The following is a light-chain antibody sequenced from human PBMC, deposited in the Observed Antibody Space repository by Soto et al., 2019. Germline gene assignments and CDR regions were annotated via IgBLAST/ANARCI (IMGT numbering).Light chain of an antibody. CDR3: QQYDNSPIT. CDR1: QTVNRNY. V-gene: IGKV3-20*01. J-gene: IGKJ5*01. Sequence: EIVLTQSPGTLSLSPGERATFSCRASQTVNRNYLAWYQQKPGQAPRLLIYGASSRATGIPDRFSGSGSGTDFTITISRLEPEDFAVYHCQQYDNSPITFGHGTRLEIK. CDR2: GAS.